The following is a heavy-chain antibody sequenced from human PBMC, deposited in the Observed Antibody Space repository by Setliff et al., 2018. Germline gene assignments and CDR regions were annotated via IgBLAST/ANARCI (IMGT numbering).Heavy chain of an antibody. CDR2: IHYRGTT. CDR1: GASINSGSNY. V-gene: IGHV4-39*01. Sequence: SETLSLTCTVSGASINSGSNYWGWIRQPPGKGLEWIGRIHYRGTTYSNASLASRLTLSVDTSKNQFSLKLTSVTASDTAVYYCARTGTYRYFDSWGHGIRVTVSS. CDR3: ARTGTYRYFDS. J-gene: IGHJ4*01. D-gene: IGHD1-7*01.